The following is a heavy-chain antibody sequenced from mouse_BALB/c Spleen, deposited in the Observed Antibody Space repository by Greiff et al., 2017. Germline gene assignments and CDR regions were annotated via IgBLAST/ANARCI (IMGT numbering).Heavy chain of an antibody. Sequence: QVQLKQPGAELAKPGASVKMSCKASGYTFTSYWMHWVKQRPGQGLEWIGYINPSTGYTEYNQKFKDKATLTADKSSSTAYMQLSSLTSEDSAVYYCARYGNYYFDYWGQGTTLTVAS. D-gene: IGHD2-1*01. CDR1: GYTFTSYW. CDR2: INPSTGYT. V-gene: IGHV1-7*01. J-gene: IGHJ2*01. CDR3: ARYGNYYFDY.